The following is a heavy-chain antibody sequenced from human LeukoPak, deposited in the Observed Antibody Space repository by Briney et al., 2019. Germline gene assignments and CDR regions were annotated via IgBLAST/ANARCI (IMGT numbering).Heavy chain of an antibody. V-gene: IGHV3-20*04. CDR1: GFTFDDYG. D-gene: IGHD3-22*01. Sequence: GGSLRLSCAASGFTFDDYGMSWVRQAPGKGLEWVSGINWNGGSTGYADSVKGRFTISRDNAKNSLYLQMNSLRAEDTALYYCARDPYDSSGYRTYYFDYWGQGTLVTVSS. CDR2: INWNGGST. CDR3: ARDPYDSSGYRTYYFDY. J-gene: IGHJ4*02.